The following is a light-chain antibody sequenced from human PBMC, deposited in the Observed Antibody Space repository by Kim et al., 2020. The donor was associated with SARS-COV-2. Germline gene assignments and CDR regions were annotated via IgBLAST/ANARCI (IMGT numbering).Light chain of an antibody. J-gene: IGLJ3*02. V-gene: IGLV2-14*04. CDR2: DVG. CDR1: NSDVGGYKS. CDR3: SSYTSSTTRV. Sequence: GQSITISCTGSNSDVGGYKSVSWYQQHPGKAPKLIIFDVGDRPSGVSDRFSASKSGNTASLTISGLQAEDEADYYCSSYTSSTTRVFGGGTKVTVL.